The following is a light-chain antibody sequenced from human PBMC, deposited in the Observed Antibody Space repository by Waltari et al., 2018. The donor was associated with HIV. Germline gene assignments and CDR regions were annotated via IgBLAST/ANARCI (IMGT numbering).Light chain of an antibody. V-gene: IGLV1-47*01. Sequence: QSVLTQPPSASGTPGQRVTISCSGSSSKLGRNSVSWYQQVPGTTPKLLIYRNTQRPSGVPDRFSGSKSGTSASLAISGLRSDDEADYYCAAWDDSLSGLYVFGTGTKVTVL. CDR1: SSKLGRNS. CDR3: AAWDDSLSGLYV. CDR2: RNT. J-gene: IGLJ1*01.